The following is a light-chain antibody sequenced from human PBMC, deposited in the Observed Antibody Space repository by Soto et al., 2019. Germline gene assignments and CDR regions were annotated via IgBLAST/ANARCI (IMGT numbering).Light chain of an antibody. Sequence: QAVVTQAPSSSGTPGQRVTISCSGSSSNIGSNFVNWYQQLPGTAPKLLIYSNNERPSGVPDRFSGYKSGTSASLAISGLQSGDEADYYCAAWDDSLNGVVFGGGTKLTVL. CDR1: SSNIGSNF. J-gene: IGLJ3*02. V-gene: IGLV1-44*01. CDR3: AAWDDSLNGVV. CDR2: SNN.